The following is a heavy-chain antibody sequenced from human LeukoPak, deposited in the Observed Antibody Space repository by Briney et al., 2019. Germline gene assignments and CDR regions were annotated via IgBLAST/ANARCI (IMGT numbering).Heavy chain of an antibody. J-gene: IGHJ3*02. CDR3: ARKAVGITMVRGVPARGAFDI. CDR2: IWYDGSNK. CDR1: GFTFSSYG. D-gene: IGHD3-10*01. V-gene: IGHV3-33*01. Sequence: PGGSLRLSCAASGFTFSSYGMHWVRQAPGKGLEWVAVIWYDGSNKYYVDSVKGRFTISRDNSKNTLYLQMNSLRAGDTAVYYCARKAVGITMVRGVPARGAFDIWGQGTMVTVSS.